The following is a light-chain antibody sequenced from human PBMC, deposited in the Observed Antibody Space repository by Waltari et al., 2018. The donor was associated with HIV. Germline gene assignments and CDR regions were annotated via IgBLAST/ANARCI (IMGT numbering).Light chain of an antibody. CDR1: KLGDKY. V-gene: IGLV3-1*01. Sequence: SYELSQIPSVSVSPGQTASIPCSGDKLGDKYVSWYQQKPGQSPVVVMYQDNVRPSGIPERFSGSNSGNTATLTISGAQAMDEAEYYCQAWDSSAVYVFGTGTKVTVL. CDR2: QDN. CDR3: QAWDSSAVYV. J-gene: IGLJ1*01.